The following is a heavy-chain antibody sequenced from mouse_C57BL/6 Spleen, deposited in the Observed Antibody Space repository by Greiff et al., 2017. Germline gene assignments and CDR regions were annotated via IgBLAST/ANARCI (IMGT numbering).Heavy chain of an antibody. CDR1: GYSITSGYY. Sequence: DVQLVESGPGLVKPSQSLSLTCSVTGYSITSGYYWNWIRQFPGNKLEWMGYISYDGSNNYNPSLKNRISITRDTSTNQFFLKLNSVTTEDTATYYCARDHWGFDYWGQGTTLTVSA. D-gene: IGHD1-2*01. J-gene: IGHJ2*01. CDR2: ISYDGSN. CDR3: ARDHWGFDY. V-gene: IGHV3-6*01.